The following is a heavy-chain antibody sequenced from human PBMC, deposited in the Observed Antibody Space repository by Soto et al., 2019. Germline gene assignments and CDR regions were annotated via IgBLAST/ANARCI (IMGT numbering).Heavy chain of an antibody. CDR1: GFTFTSSA. V-gene: IGHV1-58*01. J-gene: IGHJ6*02. CDR3: AAAYSGSYYSYYGMDF. D-gene: IGHD1-26*01. Sequence: SVKVSCKASGFTFTSSAVQWVRQARGQRLEWIGWIVVGSGNTNYAQKFQERVTITRDMSTSTAYMELSSLRSEDTAVYYCAAAYSGSYYSYYGMDFWGQGTTVTVSS. CDR2: IVVGSGNT.